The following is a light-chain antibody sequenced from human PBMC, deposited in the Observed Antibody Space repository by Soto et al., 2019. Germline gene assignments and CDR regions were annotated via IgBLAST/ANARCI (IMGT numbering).Light chain of an antibody. Sequence: EIVLTESPGTLSLSPGERATLSCRASHSVSSNFLAWYQQKPGQPPRLLMYGASSRATSIPDRFSGSGSGTDFTLTISRLEPEDFAVYYCQHYGPPRYTFGQGTKLEIK. CDR1: HSVSSNF. V-gene: IGKV3-20*01. CDR2: GAS. J-gene: IGKJ2*01. CDR3: QHYGPPRYT.